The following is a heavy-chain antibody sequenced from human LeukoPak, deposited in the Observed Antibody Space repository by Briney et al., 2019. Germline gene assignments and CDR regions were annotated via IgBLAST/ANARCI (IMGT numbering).Heavy chain of an antibody. V-gene: IGHV3-74*01. CDR1: GFTFSNYW. CDR3: ARDPAAGREYYFDC. D-gene: IGHD6-13*01. CDR2: ISTDGSQA. J-gene: IGHJ4*02. Sequence: GGSLRLSCEASGFTFSNYWMHWVRQAPGKGLMWVSQISTDGSQAFYADSVKGRFTISRDNAKNTLYLQMNSLRAEDTAVYYCARDPAAGREYYFDCWGQGTLVTVSS.